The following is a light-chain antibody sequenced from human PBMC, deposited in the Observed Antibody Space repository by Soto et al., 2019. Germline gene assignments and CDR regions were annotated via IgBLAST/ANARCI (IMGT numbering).Light chain of an antibody. CDR3: QESYSTPWT. CDR1: QSISSY. J-gene: IGKJ1*01. CDR2: AAS. V-gene: IGKV1-39*01. Sequence: DIQMTQSPSSLSASVGDRVTITCRASQSISSYLNWYQQKPGKAPKLLIYAASSLQSGVPSRFSGSGSGTDFTLTISILQPEDFATDYCQESYSTPWTFGQGTEVDIK.